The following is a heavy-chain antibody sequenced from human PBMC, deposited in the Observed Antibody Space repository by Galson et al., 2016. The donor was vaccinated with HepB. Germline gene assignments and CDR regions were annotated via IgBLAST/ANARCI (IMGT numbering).Heavy chain of an antibody. Sequence: SLRLSCAASGFTFSNYGMHWVRQVPGKGLEWVAVMSYDGSNKYYAGSVKGRFTISRDNSKNTLNLQMNSLRAEDTAVYYCAKDLGEQLVLYLDYWGQGTLVTVSS. D-gene: IGHD6-13*01. CDR2: MSYDGSNK. CDR1: GFTFSNYG. J-gene: IGHJ4*02. V-gene: IGHV3-30*18. CDR3: AKDLGEQLVLYLDY.